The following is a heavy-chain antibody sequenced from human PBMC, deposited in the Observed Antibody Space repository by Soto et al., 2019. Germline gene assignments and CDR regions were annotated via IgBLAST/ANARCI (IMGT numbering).Heavy chain of an antibody. CDR2: IIPIFGTA. CDR3: AREPEQPDPCFDP. J-gene: IGHJ5*02. V-gene: IGHV1-69*13. D-gene: IGHD6-13*01. Sequence: ASVKVSCKASGGTFSSYAISWVRQAPGQGLEWMGGIIPIFGTANYAQKFQGRVTITADESTSTAYMELSSLRSEDTAVYYCAREPEQPDPCFDPWGQGTLVTVSS. CDR1: GGTFSSYA.